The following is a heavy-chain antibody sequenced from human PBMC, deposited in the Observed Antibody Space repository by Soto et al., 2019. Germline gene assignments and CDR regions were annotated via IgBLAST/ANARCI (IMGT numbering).Heavy chain of an antibody. D-gene: IGHD2-2*01. CDR2: IKPDGSAT. CDR3: ARAGYCCPCCYYYFDY. Sequence: EVQLVESGGGLVQPGGSLRLSCAVSGFTFGSYWMNWVRLIPGKGLEWVAYIKPDGSATYYVDSVKGRFTISRDNAKNSLDLQMNSLRVEDTSVDYRARAGYCCPCCYYYFDYRGQGTLVTVSS. J-gene: IGHJ4*02. V-gene: IGHV3-7*01. CDR1: GFTFGSYW.